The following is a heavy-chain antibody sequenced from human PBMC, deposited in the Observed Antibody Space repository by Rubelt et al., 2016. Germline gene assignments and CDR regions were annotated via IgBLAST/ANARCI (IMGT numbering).Heavy chain of an antibody. CDR2: IYYSGST. CDR3: ARLNGGVIVL. V-gene: IGHV4-39*07. CDR1: GGSISSSSYY. Sequence: QLQLQESGPGLVKPSETLSLTCTVSGGSISSSSYYWAWISQPPGKGLEWIGSIYYSGSTVYNPSPKCRVTISVDTSKNQFSLKLRSVTAADTAVYYCARLNGGVIVLWGQGTLVTVSS. J-gene: IGHJ4*02. D-gene: IGHD3-16*02.